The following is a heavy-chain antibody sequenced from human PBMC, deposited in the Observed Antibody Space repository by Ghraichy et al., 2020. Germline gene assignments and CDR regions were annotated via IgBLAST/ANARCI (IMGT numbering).Heavy chain of an antibody. D-gene: IGHD3-22*01. J-gene: IGHJ5*02. CDR1: GFTFSSYS. Sequence: GGSLRLSCAASGFTFSSYSMNWVRQAPGKGLEWVSYISSSSSTIYYADSVKGRFTISRDNAKNSLYLQMNSLRAEDTAVYYCARDGIDSSGYYDWFDPWGQGTLVTVSP. V-gene: IGHV3-48*04. CDR2: ISSSSSTI. CDR3: ARDGIDSSGYYDWFDP.